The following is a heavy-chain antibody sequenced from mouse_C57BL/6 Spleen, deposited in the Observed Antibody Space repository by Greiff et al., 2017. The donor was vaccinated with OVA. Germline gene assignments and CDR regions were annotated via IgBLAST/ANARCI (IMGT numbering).Heavy chain of an antibody. CDR3: ARHEVVATNAMDC. CDR1: GFSLTSYG. Sequence: VKLVESGPGLVAPSQSLSISCTVSGFSLTSYGVHWVRQPPGKGLEWLVVIWRAGSTTNNSATKSRLSISKDNSKSQVLLKMNSLQADDTDMYYSARHEVVATNAMDCWGKGTSVTVSS. J-gene: IGHJ4*01. D-gene: IGHD1-1*01. V-gene: IGHV2-6-1*01. CDR2: IWRAGST.